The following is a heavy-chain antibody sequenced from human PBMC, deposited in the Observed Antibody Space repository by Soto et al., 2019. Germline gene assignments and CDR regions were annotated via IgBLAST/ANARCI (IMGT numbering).Heavy chain of an antibody. V-gene: IGHV5-10-1*01. D-gene: IGHD5-18*01. Sequence: HGESLQISCKGSGYRFTSYWISWVRQMPGKGLEWMGRIDPSDSYTNYSPSFQGHVTISADKSISTAYLQWSSLKASDTAIYYCARATAMVNYYYGMDVWGQGTRSPSP. CDR1: GYRFTSYW. CDR2: IDPSDSYT. CDR3: ARATAMVNYYYGMDV. J-gene: IGHJ6*02.